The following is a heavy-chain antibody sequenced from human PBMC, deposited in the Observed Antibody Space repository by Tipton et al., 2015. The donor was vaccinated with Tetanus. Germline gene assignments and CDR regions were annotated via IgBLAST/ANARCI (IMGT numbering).Heavy chain of an antibody. Sequence: TLSLTCTVSGGSISNSTYYWGWIRQPPGKGLEWIASSVFYSGSTYYNPSLKSRVTISVDTSKNQFSLKLSSVTAADTAVYYCARLAARPDYYFDYWGQGTLVTVSS. D-gene: IGHD6-6*01. CDR1: GGSISNSTYY. V-gene: IGHV4-39*07. CDR3: ARLAARPDYYFDY. J-gene: IGHJ4*02. CDR2: SVFYSGST.